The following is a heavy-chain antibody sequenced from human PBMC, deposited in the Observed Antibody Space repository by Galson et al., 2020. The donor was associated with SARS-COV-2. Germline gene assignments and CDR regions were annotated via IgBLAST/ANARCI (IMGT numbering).Heavy chain of an antibody. D-gene: IGHD2-2*02. J-gene: IGHJ6*04. CDR1: GFTITYAW. Sequence: GGSLRLSCAASGFTITYAWMNWVRRAPGKGLEWVGRIKSKRDGGTADYSVSVKGRITISREDSRNTLYLQINSLKTDDTAVYYCTTDRNTRMDVWGVGTTVTVSS. CDR2: IKSKRDGGTA. CDR3: TTDRNTRMDV. V-gene: IGHV3-15*07.